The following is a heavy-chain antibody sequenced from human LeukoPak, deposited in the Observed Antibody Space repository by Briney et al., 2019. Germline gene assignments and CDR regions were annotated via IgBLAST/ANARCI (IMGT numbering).Heavy chain of an antibody. CDR2: ISSSGSAI. J-gene: IGHJ4*02. D-gene: IGHD3-22*01. Sequence: GGSLRLSCAASGFTFSSYEMDWVRQAPGKGLEWLSYISSSGSAIYYADSVKGRFTISRDNAKNSLYLQMNSLRAEDTAVYYCAKGGYFYDSSDAYWGQGTLVTVSS. V-gene: IGHV3-48*03. CDR1: GFTFSSYE. CDR3: AKGGYFYDSSDAY.